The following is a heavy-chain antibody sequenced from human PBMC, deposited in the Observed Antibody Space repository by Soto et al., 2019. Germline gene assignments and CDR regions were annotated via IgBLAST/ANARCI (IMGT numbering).Heavy chain of an antibody. CDR3: ARDRDGYNSLHYYYGMDV. CDR1: GYTFTSYY. D-gene: IGHD5-12*01. V-gene: IGHV1-46*01. CDR2: INPSGGST. J-gene: IGHJ6*02. Sequence: GASVKVSCKASGYTFTSYYMHWVRHAPGQGLEWMGIINPSGGSTSYAQKFQGRVTMTRDTSTSTVYMELSSLRSEDTAVYYCARDRDGYNSLHYYYGMDVWGQGTTVTVSS.